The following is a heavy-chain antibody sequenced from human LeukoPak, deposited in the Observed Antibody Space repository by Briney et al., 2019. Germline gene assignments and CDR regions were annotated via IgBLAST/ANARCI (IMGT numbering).Heavy chain of an antibody. D-gene: IGHD1-14*01. CDR1: GGSISSSSYY. J-gene: IGHJ3*02. CDR2: IHFSGNT. CDR3: ATVTEGHDAFDI. V-gene: IGHV4-39*07. Sequence: SETLSLTCTVSGGSISSSSYYWGWIRQPPGKGLEWIGSIHFSGNTYYNPSLKSRVTISVDTSRNHFSLKLSSVTAADTAVNYCATVTEGHDAFDIWGQGTMVTVSS.